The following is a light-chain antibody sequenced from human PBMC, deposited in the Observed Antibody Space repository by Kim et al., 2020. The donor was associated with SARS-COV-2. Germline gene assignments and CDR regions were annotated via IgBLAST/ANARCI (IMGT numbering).Light chain of an antibody. Sequence: GQKVTISCSGSSSNIGNNYVSQYQQLPGTAPKLLIYDNDKRPSGIPDRFSGSKSGTSATLGITGLQTGDEADYYCGTWDSSLSFGVFGGGTQLTVL. CDR3: GTWDSSLSFGV. J-gene: IGLJ2*01. CDR1: SSNIGNNY. CDR2: DND. V-gene: IGLV1-51*01.